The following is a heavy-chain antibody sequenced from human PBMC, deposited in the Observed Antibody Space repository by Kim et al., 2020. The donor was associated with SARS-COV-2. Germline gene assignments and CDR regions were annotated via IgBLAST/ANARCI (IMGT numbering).Heavy chain of an antibody. CDR1: GVSFSGYY. CDR3: SKKEWMGWVVP. CDR2: INHSGST. J-gene: IGHJ5*02. V-gene: IGHV4-34*01. D-gene: IGHD2-2*03. Sequence: SETLSLTCAVYGVSFSGYYWSWIRQPPGKGLEWIGEINHSGSTKYNPSPKSRVTILVNTSKNHSSQKLSSGPAADTAAYYCSKKEWMGWVVPWCQGAPLT.